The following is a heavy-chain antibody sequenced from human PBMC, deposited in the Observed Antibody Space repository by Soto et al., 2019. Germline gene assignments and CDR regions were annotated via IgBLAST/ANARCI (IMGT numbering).Heavy chain of an antibody. Sequence: PGGSLRLSCAASGFTLSSYWMHWVRRAPGKGLVWVSRINSDGSSTSYADSVKGRFTISRDNAKNTLYLQMNSLRAEDTAVYYCARAMLRVDYYYGMDVWGQGTTVTVSS. CDR2: INSDGSST. CDR1: GFTLSSYW. CDR3: ARAMLRVDYYYGMDV. J-gene: IGHJ6*02. D-gene: IGHD3-10*02. V-gene: IGHV3-74*01.